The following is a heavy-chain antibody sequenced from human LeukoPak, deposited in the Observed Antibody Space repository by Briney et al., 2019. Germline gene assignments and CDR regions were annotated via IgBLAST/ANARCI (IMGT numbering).Heavy chain of an antibody. V-gene: IGHV4-39*07. J-gene: IGHJ6*03. Sequence: KPSETLSLTCTVSGGSISSSSYYWSWIRQPPGKGLEWIGEINHSGSTNYNPSLKSRVTISVDTSKNQFSLKLSSVTAADTAVYYCARGLRVLMVYAIGGYYMDVWGKGTTVTVSS. CDR1: GGSISSSSYY. D-gene: IGHD2-8*01. CDR2: INHSGST. CDR3: ARGLRVLMVYAIGGYYMDV.